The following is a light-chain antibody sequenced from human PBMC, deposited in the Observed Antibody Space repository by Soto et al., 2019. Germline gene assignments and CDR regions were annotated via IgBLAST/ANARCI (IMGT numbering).Light chain of an antibody. V-gene: IGKV1-27*01. J-gene: IGKJ4*01. CDR2: AAS. CDR1: QGISNY. CDR3: QKYNSGPLT. Sequence: DIQMTQSPSSLSASVRDRVIITCRASQGISNYLPWYQQKLGKVPKLLIYAASTLQSGVPARLTGRGSGTDVTLPISSLQPEAGATYYGQKYNSGPLTFGGGTKVGS.